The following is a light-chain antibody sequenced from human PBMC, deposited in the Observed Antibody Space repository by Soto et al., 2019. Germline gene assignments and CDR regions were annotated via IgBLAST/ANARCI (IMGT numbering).Light chain of an antibody. CDR2: GAS. J-gene: IGKJ2*01. CDR3: QQYYNWPPKYT. Sequence: EIVMTQSPATLSVSPGERATLSCRASQSVSSNLAWYQQKPGQAPRLLIYGASTRATGIPARFSGSGSGTEFTLTISSLQSEDFAVYYGQQYYNWPPKYTFGQGTKLEIK. V-gene: IGKV3D-15*01. CDR1: QSVSSN.